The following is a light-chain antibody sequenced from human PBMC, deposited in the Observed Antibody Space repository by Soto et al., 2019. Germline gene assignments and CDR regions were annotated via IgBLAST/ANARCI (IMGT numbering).Light chain of an antibody. CDR3: QVWDSSSLHVV. J-gene: IGLJ2*01. CDR2: YDS. CDR1: NIGSKS. V-gene: IGLV3-21*04. Sequence: SSELTQPPSVSVAPGKTARITCGGNNIGSKSVHWYQQKPGQAPVLVIYYDSDRPSGIPERFSGSNSGNTATLTISRVEAGDEADYYCQVWDSSSLHVVFGGGTKLTVL.